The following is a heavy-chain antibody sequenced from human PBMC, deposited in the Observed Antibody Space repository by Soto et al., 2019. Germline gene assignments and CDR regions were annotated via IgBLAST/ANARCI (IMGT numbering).Heavy chain of an antibody. D-gene: IGHD6-6*01. J-gene: IGHJ6*02. CDR1: GFTFSSYA. Sequence: GGSLRLSCAASGFTFSSYAMHWVRQAPGKGLEWVAVISYDGSNKYYADSVKGRFTISRDNSKNTLYLQMNSLRAEDTAVYYCARDNPSIAARSGMDVWGQGTTVTVSS. CDR2: ISYDGSNK. CDR3: ARDNPSIAARSGMDV. V-gene: IGHV3-30-3*01.